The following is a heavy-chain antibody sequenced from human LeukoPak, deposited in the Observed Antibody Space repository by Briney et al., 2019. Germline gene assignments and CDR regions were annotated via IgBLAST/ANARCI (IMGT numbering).Heavy chain of an antibody. CDR3: ARDRCSGGSCDFDY. V-gene: IGHV4-38-2*02. CDR1: GYSISSGYY. J-gene: IGHJ4*02. Sequence: SETLSPTCTVSGYSISSGYYWGWIRQPPGKGLEWIGRIYTSGSTNYNPSLKSRVTMSVDTSKNQFSLKLSSVTAADTAVYYCARDRCSGGSCDFDYWGQGTLVTVSS. D-gene: IGHD2-15*01. CDR2: IYTSGST.